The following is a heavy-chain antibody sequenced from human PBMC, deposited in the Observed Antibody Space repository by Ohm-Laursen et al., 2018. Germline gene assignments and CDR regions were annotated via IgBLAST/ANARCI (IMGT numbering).Heavy chain of an antibody. Sequence: SLRLSCTATGFTFSSYGMYWVRQVPGKGLDWVAGISYDGSNEYYAESAKGRFTISRDNSKNTLSLQMNSLRVEDTAVYYCARGGYYGSYYGMDVWGQGTTVTVSS. CDR1: GFTFSSYG. J-gene: IGHJ6*02. CDR3: ARGGYYGSYYGMDV. D-gene: IGHD3-10*01. V-gene: IGHV3-30*03. CDR2: ISYDGSNE.